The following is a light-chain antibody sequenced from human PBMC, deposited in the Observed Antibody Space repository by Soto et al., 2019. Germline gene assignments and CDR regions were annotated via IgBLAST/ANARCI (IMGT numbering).Light chain of an antibody. V-gene: IGLV2-14*01. Sequence: QSVLTQPASVSGSPGQSITISCTGTSSDVGDNNYVSWYQQHPGKAPKLMIYDVTHRPSGISNRFSGSKSGNTASLTISGLQAEDEADYYCSSYTSRSNLYVFGPGTTLNVL. CDR3: SSYTSRSNLYV. CDR2: DVT. J-gene: IGLJ1*01. CDR1: SSDVGDNNY.